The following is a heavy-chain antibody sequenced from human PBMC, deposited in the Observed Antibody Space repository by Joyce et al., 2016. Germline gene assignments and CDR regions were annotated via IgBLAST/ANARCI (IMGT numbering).Heavy chain of an antibody. V-gene: IGHV1-69*08. CDR2: ISPILGIA. D-gene: IGHD2-2*01. CDR1: GGTFSSYT. J-gene: IGHJ5*02. CDR3: AREFRVPAANRYWFDP. Sequence: QVQLVQSGAEVKKPGSSVKVSCKASGGTFSSYTISWVRQAPGQGLEWMGRISPILGIANDAQKFQGRVTITADKSTRKAYMELSSLRSEDTAVYYCAREFRVPAANRYWFDPWGQGTLVTVSS.